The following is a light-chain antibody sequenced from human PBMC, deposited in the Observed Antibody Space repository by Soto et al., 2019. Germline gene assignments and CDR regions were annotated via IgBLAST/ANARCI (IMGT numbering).Light chain of an antibody. V-gene: IGLV2-14*01. J-gene: IGLJ1*01. Sequence: QSALTQPASVSGSPGQSLTISCTGTTSDIGFYDYVSWYQQYPGKAPKLLIYGVTIRPSGISNRFSGSKSGNTASLTISGLQAEDEADYYCCSYAGSYTFVFGTGTKVTVL. CDR2: GVT. CDR3: CSYAGSYTFV. CDR1: TSDIGFYDY.